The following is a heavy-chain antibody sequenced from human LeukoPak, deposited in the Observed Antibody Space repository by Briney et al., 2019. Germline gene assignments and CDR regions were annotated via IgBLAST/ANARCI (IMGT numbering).Heavy chain of an antibody. V-gene: IGHV4-59*08. J-gene: IGHJ4*02. CDR1: GGSMSSYY. CDR2: IYYSGST. CDR3: ASTDSSGYYLDY. Sequence: SETLSLTCTVSGGSMSSYYWSWIRQPPGKGLEWIGYIYYSGSTNYNPSLKSRVTISVDTSKNQFSLKLSSVTAADTAVYYCASTDSSGYYLDYWGQGTLVTVSS. D-gene: IGHD3-22*01.